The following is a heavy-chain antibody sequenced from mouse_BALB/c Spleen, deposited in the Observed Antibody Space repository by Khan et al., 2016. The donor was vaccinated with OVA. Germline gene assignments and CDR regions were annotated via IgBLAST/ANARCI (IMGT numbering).Heavy chain of an antibody. V-gene: IGHV1S81*02. D-gene: IGHD1-1*01. CDR1: GYTFTSYW. Sequence: VQLQQSGAELVKAGASVKMSCKASGYTFTSYWMHWVKQRLGQGLEWFVETNPTNGRTYYNEKFKSKATLTVDKSSSTAYMLLIGPTFEASAVYYCARIKKIVATYFDYWGQGTTLTDSS. CDR2: TNPTNGRT. J-gene: IGHJ2*01. CDR3: ARIKKIVATYFDY.